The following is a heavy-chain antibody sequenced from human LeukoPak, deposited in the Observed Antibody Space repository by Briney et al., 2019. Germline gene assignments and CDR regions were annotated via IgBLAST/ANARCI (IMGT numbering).Heavy chain of an antibody. CDR1: GGSISSGSYY. CDR3: ARDYYSNLPGYYMDV. J-gene: IGHJ6*03. V-gene: IGHV4-61*02. CDR2: IYPSGRT. D-gene: IGHD4-11*01. Sequence: PSETLSLTCTVFGGSISSGSYYWSWIRQPAGKGLEWIGRIYPSGRTNYNPSLKSRVTISVDTSKNQFSLKLSSVTAADTAMYYCARDYYSNLPGYYMDVWGKGTTVTVSS.